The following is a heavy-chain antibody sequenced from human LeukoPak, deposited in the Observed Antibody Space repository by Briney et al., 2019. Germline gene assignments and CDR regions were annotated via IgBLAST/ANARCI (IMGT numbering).Heavy chain of an antibody. J-gene: IGHJ4*02. Sequence: GGSLRLSCAASGVIISDYYIDWVRQAPGKGLEWVGRTRNKADSYILDYAASVKGRFTISRDDSRNSLYLQMNNLKTEDTAVYYCARGGDSYYDFWSGYYTTDYWGQGTLVTVSS. V-gene: IGHV3-72*01. CDR2: TRNKADSYIL. D-gene: IGHD3-3*01. CDR3: ARGGDSYYDFWSGYYTTDY. CDR1: GVIISDYY.